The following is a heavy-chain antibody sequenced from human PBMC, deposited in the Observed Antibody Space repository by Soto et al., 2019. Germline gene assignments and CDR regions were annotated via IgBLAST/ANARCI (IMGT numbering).Heavy chain of an antibody. CDR2: IIPIFGTA. V-gene: IGHV1-69*12. CDR1: GGTFSSYA. J-gene: IGHJ6*02. CDR3: ARDREYCISTSCYRDGMDV. Sequence: QVQLVQSGAEVKKPGSSVKVSCKASGGTFSSYAISWVRQAPGQGLEWMGGIIPIFGTANHAQKFQGRVTITADESTSTAYMELSSLRSEDTAVYYCARDREYCISTSCYRDGMDVWGQGTTVTVSS. D-gene: IGHD2-2*01.